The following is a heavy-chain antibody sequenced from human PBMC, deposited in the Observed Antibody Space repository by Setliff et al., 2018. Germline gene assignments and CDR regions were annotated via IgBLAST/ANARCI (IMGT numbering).Heavy chain of an antibody. J-gene: IGHJ6*03. V-gene: IGHV4-30-4*08. CDR1: GGSISSGDYY. CDR3: ARVRIVPYCMDV. D-gene: IGHD2-15*01. Sequence: SETLSLTCTVSGGSISSGDYYWSWIRQPPGKGLEWIGYIYYSGSTYYNPSLKSRVTISVDTSKNQFSLKLSSVTAADSAVYFCARVRIVPYCMDVWGKGTTVTVSS. CDR2: IYYSGST.